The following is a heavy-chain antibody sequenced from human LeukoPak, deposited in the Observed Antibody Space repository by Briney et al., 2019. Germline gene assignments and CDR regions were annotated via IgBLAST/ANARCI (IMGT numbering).Heavy chain of an antibody. Sequence: ASVTVSYKAAFGSFTNFSMHWIRQAPGHGLEWMGWINPNRGDRNYAQKFQGRVTMTRDTSISTAFMELSRLTSDNPGVYYCSGDLFRSVPTPLCDWGQGTLVTVSS. J-gene: IGHJ4*02. CDR3: SGDLFRSVPTPLCD. V-gene: IGHV1-2*02. CDR1: FGSFTNFS. CDR2: INPNRGDR.